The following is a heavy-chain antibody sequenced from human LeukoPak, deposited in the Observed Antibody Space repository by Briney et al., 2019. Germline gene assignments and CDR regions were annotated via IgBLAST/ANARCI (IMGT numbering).Heavy chain of an antibody. D-gene: IGHD6-19*01. CDR1: GGXFSGYY. CDR2: INHSGST. V-gene: IGHV4-34*01. J-gene: IGHJ4*02. CDR3: AREARIAVAGRRAWYFDY. Sequence: PSETLSLTCAVYGGXFSGYYCSWIRQPPGKGLEWIGEINHSGSTNYNPSLKSRVTISVDTSKNQFSLKLSSVTAADTAVYYCAREARIAVAGRRAWYFDYWGQGTLVTVSS.